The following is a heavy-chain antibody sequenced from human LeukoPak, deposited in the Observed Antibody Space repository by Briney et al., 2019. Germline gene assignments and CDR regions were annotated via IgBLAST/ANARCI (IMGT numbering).Heavy chain of an antibody. V-gene: IGHV3-15*01. J-gene: IGHJ4*02. CDR3: ATVYYYDSSGVWLAY. CDR1: VFTTTNAL. Sequence: GGSLRLSCAAAVFTTTNALASRVRPAPATRLGSVGRTKSKTDGGTTDYAAPVRGRCAISRDDSKNTMYLQMNSLKTEDTAVYYCATVYYYDSSGVWLAYWGQGTLVTVSS. CDR2: TKSKTDGGTT. D-gene: IGHD3-22*01.